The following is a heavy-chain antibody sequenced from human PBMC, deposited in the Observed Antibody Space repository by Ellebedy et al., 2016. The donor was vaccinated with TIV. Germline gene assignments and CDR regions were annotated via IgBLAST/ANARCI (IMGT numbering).Heavy chain of an antibody. Sequence: PGGSLTLSCEASGFTVSASYLSWVRQAPGKGPEWVSTIYSGGSTNYADTVKGRFTITIHSSKNMLYLQFNALGLEDTAVYYCASPGYYGPFDHWGRGTLVTVSS. CDR2: IYSGGST. CDR1: GFTVSASY. CDR3: ASPGYYGPFDH. D-gene: IGHD3-3*01. V-gene: IGHV3-53*04. J-gene: IGHJ4*02.